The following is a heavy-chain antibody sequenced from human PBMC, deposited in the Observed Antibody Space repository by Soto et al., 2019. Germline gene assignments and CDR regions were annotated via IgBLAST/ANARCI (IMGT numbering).Heavy chain of an antibody. CDR2: IIPIFGTA. D-gene: IGHD3-16*01. J-gene: IGHJ6*02. CDR1: GGTFSSYA. Sequence: SVKVSCKASGGTFSSYAISLVRQAPGQGLEWMGGIIPIFGTANYAQKFQGRVTITADESTSTAYMELSSLRSEDTAVYYCAMITFGGARPYYYYGMEVWGQGTTVTVSS. CDR3: AMITFGGARPYYYYGMEV. V-gene: IGHV1-69*13.